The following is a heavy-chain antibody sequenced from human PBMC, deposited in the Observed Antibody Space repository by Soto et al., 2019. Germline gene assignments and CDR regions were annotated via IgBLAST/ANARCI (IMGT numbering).Heavy chain of an antibody. CDR1: GGSMSNYY. D-gene: IGHD2-21*02. J-gene: IGHJ6*02. CDR2: MYNTGST. V-gene: IGHV4-59*01. Sequence: SETLSLTCTVSGGSMSNYYLSWIRQPPGKGLEWIGYMYNTGSTVYNPSFKSRVTISVDTSKNQFSLKLNSVTAADTAVYYCARDLWGYCGTDCYPLDVWGQGTTVTVSS. CDR3: ARDLWGYCGTDCYPLDV.